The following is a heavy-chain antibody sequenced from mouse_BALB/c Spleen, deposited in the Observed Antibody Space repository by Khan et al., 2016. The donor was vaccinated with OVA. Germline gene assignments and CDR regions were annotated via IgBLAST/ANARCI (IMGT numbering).Heavy chain of an antibody. CDR3: ARQPYYHYYALDY. CDR2: IWSDGST. D-gene: IGHD2-10*01. Sequence: QVQLKESGPGLVAPSQSLSITCTISGFSLTSYGIHWVRQPPGKGLEWLVVIWSDGSTTYNSTLKSRLSIIKDNSKSQVFLKMNSLQTDDTARYYCARQPYYHYYALDYWGQGTSVTVSS. V-gene: IGHV2-6-1*01. CDR1: GFSLTSYG. J-gene: IGHJ4*01.